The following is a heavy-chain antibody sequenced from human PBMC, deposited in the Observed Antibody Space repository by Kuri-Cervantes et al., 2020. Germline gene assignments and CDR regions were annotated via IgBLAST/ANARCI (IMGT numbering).Heavy chain of an antibody. J-gene: IGHJ6*03. CDR3: ARVSCSGGSCYSGPSRKFLLSYYYYMDV. D-gene: IGHD2-15*01. V-gene: IGHV4-61*01. Sequence: SETLSLTCTASGGSVSSGSYYWSWIRQPPGKGLEWIGYIYYSGSTNYNPSLKSRVTISVDTSKNQFSLKLSSVTAADTAVYYCARVSCSGGSCYSGPSRKFLLSYYYYMDVWGKGTTVTVSS. CDR2: IYYSGST. CDR1: GGSVSSGSYY.